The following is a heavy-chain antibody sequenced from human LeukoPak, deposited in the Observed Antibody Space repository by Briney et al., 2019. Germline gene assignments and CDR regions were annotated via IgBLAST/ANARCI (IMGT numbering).Heavy chain of an antibody. J-gene: IGHJ4*02. V-gene: IGHV3-23*01. CDR2: IRDSGDIA. D-gene: IGHD3-10*01. CDR1: GFTFSGYA. CDR3: AKQTTGYYGSGVGF. Sequence: GGSLRLSCAASGFTFSGYAMSWVRQAPGKGLEWVSSIRDSGDIAHYADSVRGRFTISRDNSKNTLYLQMSSLRPEDTAVYFCAKQTTGYYGSGVGFWGQGALVTVSS.